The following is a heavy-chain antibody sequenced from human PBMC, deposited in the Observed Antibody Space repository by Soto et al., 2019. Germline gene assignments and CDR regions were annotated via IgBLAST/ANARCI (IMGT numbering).Heavy chain of an antibody. D-gene: IGHD3-3*01. CDR3: ARDHYDFWTGYANSPHWRDP. V-gene: IGHV1-3*01. CDR1: GYTFISYA. CDR2: IHAGNGDT. Sequence: QVPLVQSGAEVKKPGASVKVSCKASGYTFISYAMNWVRQAPGQRLQWMGWIHAGNGDTKYSQKFQGRVTISRDTFASTAYMELSSLTPEDTAVYYCARDHYDFWTGYANSPHWRDPWGQGTLVTVSS. J-gene: IGHJ5*02.